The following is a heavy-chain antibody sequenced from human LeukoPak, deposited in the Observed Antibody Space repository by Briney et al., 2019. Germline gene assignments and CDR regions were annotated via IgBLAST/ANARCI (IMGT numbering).Heavy chain of an antibody. CDR1: GDSVSSNSAA. V-gene: IGHV6-1*01. CDR2: TYYRSKWYN. CDR3: SGGPPEFVELDY. Sequence: SQTLSLTCAISGDSVSSNSAAWNWIRQSPSRGLEWLGRTYYRSKWYNDYAVSVKSRITINPDTSKNQFSLQLNSVTPEDTAVYYCSGGPPEFVELDYWGQGTLVTVSS. D-gene: IGHD3-10*01. J-gene: IGHJ4*02.